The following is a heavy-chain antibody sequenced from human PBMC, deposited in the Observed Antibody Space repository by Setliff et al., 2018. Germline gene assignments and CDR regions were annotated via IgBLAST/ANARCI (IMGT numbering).Heavy chain of an antibody. CDR2: IYYSGST. D-gene: IGHD3-22*01. CDR1: GGSISSYY. J-gene: IGHJ4*02. Sequence: SETLSLTCTVSGGSISSYYWSWIRQPPGKGLEWIGYIYYSGSTNYNPSLKSRVTISLDTSKNQSSLKLSFVTAADTAVYYCARERSYYYDSSGFYYEGRHFDYWGQGTLVTVSS. V-gene: IGHV4-59*12. CDR3: ARERSYYYDSSGFYYEGRHFDY.